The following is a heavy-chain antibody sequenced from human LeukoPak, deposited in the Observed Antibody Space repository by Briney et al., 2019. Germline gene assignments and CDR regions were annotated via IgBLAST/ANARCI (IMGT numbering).Heavy chain of an antibody. CDR1: GGSFSGYY. Sequence: PSETLSLTCAVYGGSFSGYYWSWIRQPPGKGLEWIGEVNHSGSTKYNPSLKSRVTISVDTSKNQFSLKVSSVTAADTAVYYCARSQYYDFWSGPSPYYYYMDVWGKGTTVTVSS. CDR3: ARSQYYDFWSGPSPYYYYMDV. CDR2: VNHSGST. D-gene: IGHD3-3*01. V-gene: IGHV4-34*01. J-gene: IGHJ6*03.